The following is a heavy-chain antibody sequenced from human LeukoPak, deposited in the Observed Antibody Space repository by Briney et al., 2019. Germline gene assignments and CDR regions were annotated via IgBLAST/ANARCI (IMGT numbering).Heavy chain of an antibody. Sequence: GGSLRLSCAASGFTFSSYGMHWGRQAPGKGLEWVAFIRYDGSNKYYADSVKGRFTISRDNSKNTLYLQMNSLRAEDTAVYYCAKEARSGSYPDYWGQGTLVTVSS. CDR1: GFTFSSYG. CDR3: AKEARSGSYPDY. D-gene: IGHD1-26*01. CDR2: IRYDGSNK. V-gene: IGHV3-30*02. J-gene: IGHJ4*02.